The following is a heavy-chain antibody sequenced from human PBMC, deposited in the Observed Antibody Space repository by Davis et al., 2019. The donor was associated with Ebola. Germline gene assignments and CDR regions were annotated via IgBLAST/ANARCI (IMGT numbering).Heavy chain of an antibody. Sequence: GGSLRLSCAASGFMFSHKWMHWVRRAPGKGLEWVSTLGLSADTYYADSVKGRFTISRDNSKNTLHLQMNSLRVEDTAIYYCAKDTSNVWFDVWGQGTMVTVSS. CDR3: AKDTSNVWFDV. D-gene: IGHD6-19*01. CDR1: GFMFSHKW. V-gene: IGHV3-23*01. CDR2: LGLSADT. J-gene: IGHJ3*01.